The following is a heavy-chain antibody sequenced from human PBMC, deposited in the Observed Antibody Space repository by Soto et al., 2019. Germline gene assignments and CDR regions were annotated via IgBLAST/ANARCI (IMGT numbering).Heavy chain of an antibody. V-gene: IGHV4-59*01. CDR3: ARYSYGSVIDY. CDR2: IYYSGST. J-gene: IGHJ4*02. D-gene: IGHD5-18*01. CDR1: GGSISSYY. Sequence: QVQLQESGPGLVKPSETLSLTCTVSGGSISSYYWSWIRQPPGKGLGWIGYIYYSGSTNYNPSLKSRVTISVDTSKNQFSLKLSSVTAADTAVYYCARYSYGSVIDYWGQGTLVTVSS.